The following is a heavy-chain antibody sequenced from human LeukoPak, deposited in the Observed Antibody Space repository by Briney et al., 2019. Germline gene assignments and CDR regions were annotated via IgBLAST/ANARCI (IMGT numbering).Heavy chain of an antibody. V-gene: IGHV4-59*01. CDR3: ARARPGYYYDSSGYLLGWFDP. Sequence: SETLSLTCTVSGGSISSYYWSWIRQPPGKGLEWIGYIYYTGSTNYNPSLKSRVTISVETSKNQFSLKLKSVAAADTAAYYCARARPGYYYDSSGYLLGWFDPWGQGTLVTVSS. CDR2: IYYTGST. CDR1: GGSISSYY. J-gene: IGHJ5*02. D-gene: IGHD3-22*01.